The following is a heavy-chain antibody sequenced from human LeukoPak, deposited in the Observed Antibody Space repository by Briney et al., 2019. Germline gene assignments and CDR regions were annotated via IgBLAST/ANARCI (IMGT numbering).Heavy chain of an antibody. Sequence: SETLSLTCAVYGGSFSGYYWSWIRQPPGKGLEWIGEINHSGSTNYNPSLKSRVTISVDTSKNQFSLKLSSVTAADTAVYYCARGSKNSCYYYGMDVWGKGTTVTVSS. CDR2: INHSGST. V-gene: IGHV4-34*01. D-gene: IGHD2-15*01. J-gene: IGHJ6*04. CDR1: GGSFSGYY. CDR3: ARGSKNSCYYYGMDV.